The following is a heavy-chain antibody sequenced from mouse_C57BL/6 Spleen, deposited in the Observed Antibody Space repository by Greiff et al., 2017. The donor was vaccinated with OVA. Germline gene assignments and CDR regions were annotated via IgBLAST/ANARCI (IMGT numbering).Heavy chain of an antibody. J-gene: IGHJ4*01. CDR1: GFTFSDYG. Sequence: EVKLVESGGGLVKPGGSLKLSCAASGFTFSDYGMHWVRQAPEKGLEWVAYISSGSSTIYYADTVQGRFTISRDNVKNTMLLQMTSLRSEDTAMYCCGRDDMDYWGQGTSVTVSS. V-gene: IGHV5-17*01. CDR2: ISSGSSTI. CDR3: GRDDMDY.